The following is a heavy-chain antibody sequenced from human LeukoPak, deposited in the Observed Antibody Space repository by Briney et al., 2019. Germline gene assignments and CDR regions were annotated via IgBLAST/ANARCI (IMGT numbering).Heavy chain of an antibody. J-gene: IGHJ6*03. CDR3: ARQQQWLGSCDYYYYMDV. Sequence: SETLSLTCTVSGGSISSSSYYWGWIRQPPGKGLEWIGSIYYSGSTSYNPSLKSRVTISVDTSKSQFSLMLSSVTAADTAVYYCARQQQWLGSCDYYYYMDVWGKGTTVTVSS. V-gene: IGHV4-39*01. D-gene: IGHD6-19*01. CDR2: IYYSGST. CDR1: GGSISSSSYY.